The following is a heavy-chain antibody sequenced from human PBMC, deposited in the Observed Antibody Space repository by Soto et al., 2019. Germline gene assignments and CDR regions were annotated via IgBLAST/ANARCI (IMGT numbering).Heavy chain of an antibody. V-gene: IGHV3-23*01. CDR2: ISGSGGST. CDR1: GFTFSSYA. Sequence: EVQLLESGGGLVQPGGSLRLSCAASGFTFSSYAMSWVRQAPGKGLEWVSAISGSGGSTYYADSVKGRFTISRDNSKNTLNLQMNNLRAEDTAVYDWATMGRGGDCYYYCGMDVWGQGTTVTVSS. CDR3: ATMGRGGDCYYYCGMDV. J-gene: IGHJ6*02. D-gene: IGHD2-21*02.